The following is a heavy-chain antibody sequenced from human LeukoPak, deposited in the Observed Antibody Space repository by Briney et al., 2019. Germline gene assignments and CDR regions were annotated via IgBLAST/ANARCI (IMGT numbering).Heavy chain of an antibody. V-gene: IGHV3-74*01. J-gene: IGHJ4*02. Sequence: QTGGSLRLSCAASGFIFSSYWMHWVRHAPGKGLVWVSRLNTDGSGTYYADSVKGRFTISRDNAKNTLYLQMNSLRAEDTAVYYCARPLSGSPSFDYWGQGVLVTVSS. CDR1: GFIFSSYW. CDR2: LNTDGSGT. D-gene: IGHD1-26*01. CDR3: ARPLSGSPSFDY.